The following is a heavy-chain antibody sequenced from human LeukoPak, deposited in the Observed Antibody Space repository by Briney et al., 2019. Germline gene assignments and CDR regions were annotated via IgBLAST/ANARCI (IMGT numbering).Heavy chain of an antibody. Sequence: GGSLRLSCAASGLTLSSYRMHWVRQAPGKGLVWVSHINTDGTATTYADSVKGRFTFSRDNAKNTLYLQMNSLRAEDTAVYYCVRDSNLSFDYWGQGALVTVSS. V-gene: IGHV3-74*01. D-gene: IGHD1-14*01. CDR2: INTDGTAT. CDR1: GLTLSSYR. CDR3: VRDSNLSFDY. J-gene: IGHJ4*02.